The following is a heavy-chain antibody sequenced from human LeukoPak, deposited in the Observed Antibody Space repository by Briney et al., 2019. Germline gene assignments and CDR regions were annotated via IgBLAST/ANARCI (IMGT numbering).Heavy chain of an antibody. J-gene: IGHJ3*02. CDR2: INHSGST. D-gene: IGHD3-16*01. CDR3: AKDSKNYYDYVWGSYLDAFDI. Sequence: IPSETLSLTCAVYGESFSGYYWSWIRQPPGKGLEWIGEINHSGSTNYNPSLKSRVTISVDTSKNQFSLKLSSVTAEDTAVYYCAKDSKNYYDYVWGSYLDAFDIWGQGTMVTVSS. V-gene: IGHV4-34*01. CDR1: GESFSGYY.